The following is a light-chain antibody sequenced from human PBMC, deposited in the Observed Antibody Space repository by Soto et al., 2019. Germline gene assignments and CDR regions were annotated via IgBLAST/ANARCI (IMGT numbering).Light chain of an antibody. CDR1: SSDVGSYNL. CDR2: EGS. CDR3: CSYAGSRGLV. V-gene: IGLV2-23*01. Sequence: QSVLTQPASVSGSPGQSITISCTGTSSDVGSYNLVSWYQQHPGKAPKLMIYEGSKRPSGVSNRFSGSKSGNTAYLTISGLQAEDEADYYCCSYAGSRGLVFGGGTKLTVL. J-gene: IGLJ2*01.